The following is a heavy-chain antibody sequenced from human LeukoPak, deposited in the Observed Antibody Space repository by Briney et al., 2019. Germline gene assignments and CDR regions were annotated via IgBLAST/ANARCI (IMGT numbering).Heavy chain of an antibody. CDR1: GFTFSSYG. V-gene: IGHV3-30*02. CDR3: AKSYRDYGGQNDAFDI. J-gene: IGHJ3*02. CDR2: IRYDGSNK. Sequence: GGSLRLSCAASGFTFSSYGMHWVRQAPGKGLEWVAFIRYDGSNKYYADSVKGRFTISRDNSKNTLYLQMNSLRAEDTAVYYCAKSYRDYGGQNDAFDIWGQGTMVTVSS. D-gene: IGHD4-23*01.